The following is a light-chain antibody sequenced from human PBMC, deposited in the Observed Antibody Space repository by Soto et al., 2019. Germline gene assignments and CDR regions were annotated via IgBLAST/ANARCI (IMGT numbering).Light chain of an antibody. J-gene: IGKJ1*01. CDR2: KAS. CDR3: QQYKTFWT. V-gene: IGKV1-5*03. Sequence: DIQMTQSPSTLSASVGDRVTITCRASQSIDSWLAWYQQKAGKAPNLLIYKASSLESGVPSRFSGSASGTEFTLTISSLQPDDFATYYCQQYKTFWTFGQGTKVDIK. CDR1: QSIDSW.